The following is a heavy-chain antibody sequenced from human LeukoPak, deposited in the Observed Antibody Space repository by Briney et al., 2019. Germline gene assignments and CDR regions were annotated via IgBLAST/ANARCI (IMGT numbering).Heavy chain of an antibody. CDR3: ARDRRGFSYGYWGFDY. Sequence: GGSLRLSCAASGFAVSTNYLSWVRQAPGKGLEWVAVIWYNGTNKYYADSVKGRFTISRDNSKNTLYLQMNSLRVEDTAVYYCARDRRGFSYGYWGFDYWGQGTLVTVSS. D-gene: IGHD5-18*01. CDR2: IWYNGTNK. V-gene: IGHV3-33*08. CDR1: GFAVSTNY. J-gene: IGHJ4*02.